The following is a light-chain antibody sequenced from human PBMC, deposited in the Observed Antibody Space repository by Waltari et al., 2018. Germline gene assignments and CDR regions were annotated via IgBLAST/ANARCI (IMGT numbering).Light chain of an antibody. CDR2: ASS. CDR1: QTISNY. CDR3: QPSYSTPLT. J-gene: IGKJ4*01. V-gene: IGKV1-39*01. Sequence: DIQMTQSPSSLSASVGDRVTITCRASQTISNYLNWYQQKPGKAPKLLIYASSSLQSGVPSRFSGSESGTEFPLTISSLQPEDFATYYCQPSYSTPLTFGGGTKVEIK.